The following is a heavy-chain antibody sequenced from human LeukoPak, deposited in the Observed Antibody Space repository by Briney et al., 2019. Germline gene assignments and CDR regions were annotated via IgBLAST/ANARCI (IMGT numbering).Heavy chain of an antibody. D-gene: IGHD2-15*01. V-gene: IGHV5-51*01. CDR2: TYPADSDI. J-gene: IGHJ5*02. CDR3: ARQEYCSGGSCYTWFDP. CDR1: GYSITNYW. Sequence: GESLKISCKGSGYSITNYWIGWVRQMPGKGLEWMGITYPADSDIRYSPSFQGQVTISADKSISTAYLQWSSLKASDTAMYYCARQEYCSGGSCYTWFDPWGQGTLVTVSS.